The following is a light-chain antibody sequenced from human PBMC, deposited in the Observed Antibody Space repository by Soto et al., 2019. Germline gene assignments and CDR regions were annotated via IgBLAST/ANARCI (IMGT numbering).Light chain of an antibody. V-gene: IGKV1-39*01. CDR2: AAS. CDR1: ESISGY. CDR3: QESFRTPYT. J-gene: IGKJ2*01. Sequence: DLQMTQSPSSLSSSVGDRVTITCRASESISGYVNWYQQKPGKAPKLLLYAASSLQSGVPSRFSGSGSGTHFTLTISSLQPEDFATYYCQESFRTPYTFGQGTKLQIK.